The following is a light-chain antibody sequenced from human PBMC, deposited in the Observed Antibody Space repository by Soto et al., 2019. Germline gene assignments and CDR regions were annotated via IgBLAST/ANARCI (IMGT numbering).Light chain of an antibody. CDR2: DAS. V-gene: IGKV1-33*01. CDR3: QQYNWPPLT. J-gene: IGKJ4*01. CDR1: QFIGNY. Sequence: DIQMTQSPSSLSASVGDRITITCHSSQFIGNYLNWYQQKPGKAPKLLIFDASNLHTGVPSKFSWTGFWTVFTFTINFVQPDDLSTYFCQQYNWPPLTFGGGTEVDIK.